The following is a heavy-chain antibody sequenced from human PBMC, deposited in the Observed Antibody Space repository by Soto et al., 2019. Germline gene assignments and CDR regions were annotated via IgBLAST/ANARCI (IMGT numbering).Heavy chain of an antibody. V-gene: IGHV4-4*07. CDR3: ARVYSSGWYGGAFDI. CDR2: IYTSGST. Sequence: QVQLQESGPGLVKPSETLSLTCTVSGGSISSYYWSWIRQPAGKGLEWIGRIYTSGSTNYNPSLKSRVTMSVDTPKNQFSLKLSSVTAADTAVYYCARVYSSGWYGGAFDIWGQGTMVTVSS. J-gene: IGHJ3*02. CDR1: GGSISSYY. D-gene: IGHD6-19*01.